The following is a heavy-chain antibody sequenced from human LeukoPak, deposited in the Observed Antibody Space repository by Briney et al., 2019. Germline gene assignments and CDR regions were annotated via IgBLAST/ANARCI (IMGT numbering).Heavy chain of an antibody. CDR1: GFTLTIYG. Sequence: GGSLRHSSSASGFTLTIYGLYWVRQAPGKGLEWVAVTSYDGSNKYYADSVKGRFTISRDNSKNTLYLQMNSLRAEDTAVYYCAKDSSCPWNFDYWGQGTLVTVSS. D-gene: IGHD6-13*01. CDR2: TSYDGSNK. CDR3: AKDSSCPWNFDY. J-gene: IGHJ4*02. V-gene: IGHV3-30*18.